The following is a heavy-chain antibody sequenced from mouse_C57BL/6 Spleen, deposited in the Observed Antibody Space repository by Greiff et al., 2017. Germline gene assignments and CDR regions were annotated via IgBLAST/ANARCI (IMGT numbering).Heavy chain of an antibody. J-gene: IGHJ3*01. Sequence: QVQLQQSGAELVKPGASVKLSCKASGYTFTSYWMHWVKQRPGQGLEWIGMIHPNSGSTNYNEKFKSKATLTVDESSSTAYMQLSSLTSEDSAVXYCARDYGSSSWCAYWGQGTLVTVSA. CDR3: ARDYGSSSWCAY. CDR1: GYTFTSYW. CDR2: IHPNSGST. V-gene: IGHV1-64*01. D-gene: IGHD1-1*01.